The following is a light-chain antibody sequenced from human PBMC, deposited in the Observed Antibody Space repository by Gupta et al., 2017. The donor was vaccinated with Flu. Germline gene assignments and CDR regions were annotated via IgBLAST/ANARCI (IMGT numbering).Light chain of an antibody. CDR2: QDS. J-gene: IGLJ3*02. CDR1: ELENKN. CDR3: QTWDFTTWV. Sequence: TCCGDELENKNVCWYQQKPGQSPLLIIYQDSRRPSGIPERFSGYNSGNTATLTISGTQTVDEGDYYCQTWDFTTWVFGGGTRLTVL. V-gene: IGLV3-1*01.